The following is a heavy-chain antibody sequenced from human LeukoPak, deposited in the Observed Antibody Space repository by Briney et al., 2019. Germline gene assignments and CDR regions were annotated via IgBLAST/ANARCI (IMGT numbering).Heavy chain of an antibody. Sequence: ASVKVSCKASGGTFSSYAISWVRQAPGQGLEWMGGIIPIFGTANYAQKFQGRVTITTDESTSTAYVELSSLRSEDTAVYYCARGGPIPEYYYDSSGYYSTPGDWGQGTLVTVSS. CDR1: GGTFSSYA. J-gene: IGHJ4*02. CDR2: IIPIFGTA. V-gene: IGHV1-69*05. D-gene: IGHD3-22*01. CDR3: ARGGPIPEYYYDSSGYYSTPGD.